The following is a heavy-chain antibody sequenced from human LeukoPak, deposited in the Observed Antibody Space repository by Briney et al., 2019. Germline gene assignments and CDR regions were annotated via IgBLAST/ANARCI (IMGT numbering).Heavy chain of an antibody. V-gene: IGHV3-48*04. D-gene: IGHD1-26*01. J-gene: IGHJ4*02. Sequence: GGSLRLSCAASGFTFSSYGMNWVRQAPGKGLEWVSYISSSGSTIYYADSVKGRFTISRDNAKNSLYLRMNSLRAEDTAVYYCARDGGTYLLKGYFDYWGQGTLVTVSS. CDR2: ISSSGSTI. CDR3: ARDGGTYLLKGYFDY. CDR1: GFTFSSYG.